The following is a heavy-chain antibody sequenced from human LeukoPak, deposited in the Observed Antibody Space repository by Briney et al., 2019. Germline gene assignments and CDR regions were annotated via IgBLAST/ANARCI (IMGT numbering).Heavy chain of an antibody. CDR3: ARGDFWSGYYTGLY. Sequence: GGSLRLSCAASGFTFSSYSMNWVRQAPGKGLEWVSVIYSGGSTYYADSVKGRVTISRHNSKNTLYLQMDSLRDEATAVYYCARGDFWSGYYTGLYWGQGTLVTVSS. CDR1: GFTFSSYS. CDR2: IYSGGST. V-gene: IGHV3-53*04. D-gene: IGHD3-3*01. J-gene: IGHJ4*02.